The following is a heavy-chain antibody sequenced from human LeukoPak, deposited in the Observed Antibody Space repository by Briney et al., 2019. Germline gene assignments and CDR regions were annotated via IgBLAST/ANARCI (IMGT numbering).Heavy chain of an antibody. D-gene: IGHD2-2*02. V-gene: IGHV3-66*01. CDR2: IYSGGST. CDR3: ARGRRYCSSTSCYKGNYFDY. Sequence: TGGSLRLSCAASGFTVSSNYMSWVRQAPGKGLEWVSVIYSGGSTYYADSVKGRFTISRDNSKNTLYLQMNSLRAEDTAVYYCARGRRYCSSTSCYKGNYFDYWGQGTLVTVSS. CDR1: GFTVSSNY. J-gene: IGHJ4*02.